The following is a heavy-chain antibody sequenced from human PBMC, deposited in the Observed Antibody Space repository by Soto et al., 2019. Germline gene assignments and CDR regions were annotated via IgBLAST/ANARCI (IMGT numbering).Heavy chain of an antibody. Sequence: EVQLVESGGGLVQPWGSLRLSCAASTFTFSNHWMSWVRQAPGKGLEWVANINQGGSAKYYLDSVKCRFTMSRDNAKNSLDLQMNSLRAEDTAVYYCARIYCSTTSCYIEYWGQGTVVTVSS. CDR2: INQGGSAK. J-gene: IGHJ4*02. CDR3: ARIYCSTTSCYIEY. V-gene: IGHV3-7*01. D-gene: IGHD2-2*02. CDR1: TFTFSNHW.